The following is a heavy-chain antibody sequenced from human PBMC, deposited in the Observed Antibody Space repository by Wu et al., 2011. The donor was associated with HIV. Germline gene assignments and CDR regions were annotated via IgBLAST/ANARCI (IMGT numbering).Heavy chain of an antibody. CDR1: GYIFTGYY. Sequence: QVQLVQSGAEVKKPGASVKVSCKASGYIFTGYYMHWVRQAPGQGLEWMGWINPNSGGTNYAQNFQGRVTMTRDTSISTAYMELSRLRSDDTAVYYCARRPRGSYVFDIWGQGTMVTVSS. CDR3: ARRPRGSYVFDI. CDR2: INPNSGGT. V-gene: IGHV1-2*02. D-gene: IGHD1-26*01. J-gene: IGHJ3*02.